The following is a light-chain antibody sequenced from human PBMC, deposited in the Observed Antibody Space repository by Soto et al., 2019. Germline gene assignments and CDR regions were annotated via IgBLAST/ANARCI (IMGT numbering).Light chain of an antibody. J-gene: IGKJ1*01. CDR3: QQRSNWPWT. Sequence: EIVLTQSPATLSLSPGERATLSCRASQSVSSYLAWYQQKPGQAPRLLIYDASNRATGIPARFSGSGSGTDFTLTISSRETEDFAVYYCQQRSNWPWTFGQGTKVEIK. CDR1: QSVSSY. V-gene: IGKV3-11*01. CDR2: DAS.